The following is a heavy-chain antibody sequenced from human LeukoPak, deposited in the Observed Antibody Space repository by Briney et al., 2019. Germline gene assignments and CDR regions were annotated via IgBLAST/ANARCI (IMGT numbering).Heavy chain of an antibody. CDR1: GGSISGYY. CDR2: IYYSGST. CDR3: ARQYYYDSSGYYYAFDI. Sequence: SETLSLTCTVSGGSISGYYWGWIRQPPGKGLEWIGSIYYSGSTYYNPSLKSRVTISVDTSKNQFSLKLSSVTAADTAVYYCARQYYYDSSGYYYAFDIWGQGTMVTVSS. J-gene: IGHJ3*02. D-gene: IGHD3-22*01. V-gene: IGHV4-39*01.